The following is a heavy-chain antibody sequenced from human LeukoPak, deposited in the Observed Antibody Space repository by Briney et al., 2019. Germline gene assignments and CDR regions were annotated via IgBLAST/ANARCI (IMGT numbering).Heavy chain of an antibody. J-gene: IGHJ4*02. CDR1: GFTFSSYV. Sequence: GGSLRLSCAASGFTFSSYVMSWVRRAPGKGLEWVSDISSSGDNTHYADSVKGRFTISRDNSKNTLFLQMNSLRAGDTAVYYCAKRAVGAAYYFDYWGQGTLVSVSS. V-gene: IGHV3-23*01. D-gene: IGHD2-15*01. CDR3: AKRAVGAAYYFDY. CDR2: ISSSGDNT.